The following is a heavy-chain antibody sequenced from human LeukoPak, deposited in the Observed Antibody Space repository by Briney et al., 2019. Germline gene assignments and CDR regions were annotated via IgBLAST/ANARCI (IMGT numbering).Heavy chain of an antibody. J-gene: IGHJ4*02. V-gene: IGHV4-39*01. Sequence: SETLSLTCTVSGGTISGSGYYWGWIRQPPGKGWEWIGNIYYGGNTYYNPSFRSRVAMSVDTSKNQFSLRLTSVTAADTAVYYCARPGRFDYWGQGTLVTVSS. CDR1: GGTISGSGYY. CDR2: IYYGGNT. CDR3: ARPGRFDY.